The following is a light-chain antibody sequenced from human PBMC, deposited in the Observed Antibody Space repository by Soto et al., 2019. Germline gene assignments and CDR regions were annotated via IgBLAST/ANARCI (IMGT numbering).Light chain of an antibody. CDR2: DVS. V-gene: IGLV2-14*01. CDR1: SSDVGGYNY. CDR3: SSYTSSSTSLYV. J-gene: IGLJ1*01. Sequence: QSALTQPASVSGSPGQSITISCTGTSSDVGGYNYVSWYQQHPGKAPKLMIYDVSNRPSGVSSRFSGSKSGHTASLTISGLQAEDEADYYCSSYTSSSTSLYVFGTGTKLTVL.